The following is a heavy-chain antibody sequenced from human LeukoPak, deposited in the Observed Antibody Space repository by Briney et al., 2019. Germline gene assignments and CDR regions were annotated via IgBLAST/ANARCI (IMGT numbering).Heavy chain of an antibody. D-gene: IGHD6-13*01. Sequence: SETLSLTCTVSGSSISSYYWSWIRQPAGKGLEWIGRIYTSDSSNYNPSLKSRVTMSVDTSKNQFSLKLNSVTAADTAVYYCARETNSSSWRALDYWGQGTLVTVSS. J-gene: IGHJ4*02. CDR2: IYTSDSS. V-gene: IGHV4-4*07. CDR1: GSSISSYY. CDR3: ARETNSSSWRALDY.